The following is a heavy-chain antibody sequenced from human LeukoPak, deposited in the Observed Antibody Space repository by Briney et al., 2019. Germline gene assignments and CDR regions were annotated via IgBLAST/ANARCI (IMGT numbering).Heavy chain of an antibody. D-gene: IGHD3-10*01. CDR2: IYYSGST. CDR3: ASYRGVGSIYYFDY. V-gene: IGHV4-59*08. CDR1: SGSISNYY. J-gene: IGHJ4*02. Sequence: SETLSLTCTVSSGSISNYYWSWIRQPPGKGLEWIGYIYYSGSTNYNPSLKSRVTISVDTSKNQFSLKLSSVTAADTAVYYCASYRGVGSIYYFDYWGQGTLVTVSS.